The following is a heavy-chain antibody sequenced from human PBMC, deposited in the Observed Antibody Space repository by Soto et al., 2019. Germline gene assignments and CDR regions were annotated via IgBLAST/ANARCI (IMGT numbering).Heavy chain of an antibody. CDR2: INHSGST. D-gene: IGHD6-13*01. CDR3: ASFRRIAAAGRFDY. V-gene: IGHV4-34*01. CDR1: GGSFSGYY. J-gene: IGHJ4*02. Sequence: SLTCAVYGGSFSGYYWSWIRQPPGKGLEWIGEINHSGSTNYNPSLKSRVTISVDTSKNQFSLKLSSVTAADTAVYYCASFRRIAAAGRFDYWGQGTLVTVSS.